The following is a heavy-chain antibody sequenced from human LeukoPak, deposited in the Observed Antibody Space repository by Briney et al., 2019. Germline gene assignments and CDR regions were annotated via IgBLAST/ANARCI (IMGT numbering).Heavy chain of an antibody. J-gene: IGHJ5*02. CDR3: ARVKRCSGGSCYSYWFDP. CDR2: IKQDGSEK. D-gene: IGHD2-15*01. CDR1: GFTFSSYW. V-gene: IGHV3-7*01. Sequence: GGSLRLSRAASGFTFSSYWMSWVRQAPGKGLEWVANIKQDGSEKYYVDSVKGRFTISRDNAKNSLYLQMNSLRAEDTAVYYCARVKRCSGGSCYSYWFDPWGQGTLVTVSS.